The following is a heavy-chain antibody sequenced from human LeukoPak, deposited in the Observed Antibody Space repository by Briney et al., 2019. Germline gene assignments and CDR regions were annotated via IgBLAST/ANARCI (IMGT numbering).Heavy chain of an antibody. V-gene: IGHV1-2*06. D-gene: IGHD3-10*01. Sequence: ASVRVSCKASGYTFTGSYMHWVPEAPGQGLEWMGRINPNSGGTNYAQKFQSRVAMTRDTSISTAYMELSRLRSDDTAVYYCARSTSITMVRGVSSVGYWGQGTLVTVSS. J-gene: IGHJ4*02. CDR2: INPNSGGT. CDR3: ARSTSITMVRGVSSVGY. CDR1: GYTFTGSY.